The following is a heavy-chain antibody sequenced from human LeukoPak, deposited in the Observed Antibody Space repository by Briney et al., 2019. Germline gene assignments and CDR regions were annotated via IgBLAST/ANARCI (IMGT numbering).Heavy chain of an antibody. CDR2: ISSSSSYI. V-gene: IGHV3-11*06. CDR3: ARQVVVTRDY. CDR1: GFAFSDYY. Sequence: PGGSLRLSCAASGFAFSDYYMSWIRQAPGKGLEWVSSISSSSSYIYYADSVKGRFTISRDNAKNSLYLQMNSLRAEDTAVYYCARQVVVTRDYWGQGTLVTVSS. D-gene: IGHD3-22*01. J-gene: IGHJ4*02.